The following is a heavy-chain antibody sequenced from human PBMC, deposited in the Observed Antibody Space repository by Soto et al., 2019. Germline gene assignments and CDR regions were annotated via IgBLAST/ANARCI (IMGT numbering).Heavy chain of an antibody. D-gene: IGHD2-8*02. J-gene: IGHJ4*02. CDR3: ARGDYGTGGYPFPYFDY. CDR2: INPDSGAT. CDR1: GYSFTGYY. V-gene: IGHV1-2*02. Sequence: HEHLVQSGAEVKRPGASLKVSCKASGYSFTGYYIHWVRQAPGQGLEWMGWINPDSGATNYAQNFQGRVTLTSATSISTACMDLTSLTSDDTAVYYCARGDYGTGGYPFPYFDYWGQGTLVIVSS.